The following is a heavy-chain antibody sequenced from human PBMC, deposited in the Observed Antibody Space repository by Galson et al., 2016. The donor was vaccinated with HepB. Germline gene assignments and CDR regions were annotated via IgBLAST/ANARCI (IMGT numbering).Heavy chain of an antibody. CDR1: GYTFSDYW. J-gene: IGHJ6*03. Sequence: QSGAEVKKPGESLKISCKGSGYTFSDYWIGWVRQMPGKGLEWMGIIYPDDFDTRYSPSFQGHVTISADKSINTAYLQWSSLRASDTATYYCARRNRELRFIHDHYYRDVWGKGTTVTVSS. CDR2: IYPDDFDT. CDR3: ARRNRELRFIHDHYYRDV. D-gene: IGHD1-7*01. V-gene: IGHV5-51*01.